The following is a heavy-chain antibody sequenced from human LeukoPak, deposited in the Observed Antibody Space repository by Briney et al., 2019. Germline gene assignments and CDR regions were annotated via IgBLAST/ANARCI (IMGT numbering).Heavy chain of an antibody. CDR2: IGTAGDT. V-gene: IGHV3-13*01. J-gene: IGHJ2*01. CDR3: ARGIAASNWYFDL. Sequence: SGGSLRLSCAASGFTFSSYAMSWVRQAPGKGLEWVSGIGTAGDTYYPGSVKGRFTISRENAKNSLYLQMNSLRAGDTAVYYCARGIAASNWYFDLWGRGTLVTVSS. CDR1: GFTFSSYA. D-gene: IGHD6-13*01.